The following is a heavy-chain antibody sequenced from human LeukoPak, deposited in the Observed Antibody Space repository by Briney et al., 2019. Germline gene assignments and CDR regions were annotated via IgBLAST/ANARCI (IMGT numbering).Heavy chain of an antibody. Sequence: GGSLRLSYAASGFTFGDYYMSWIRQAPGKGLEWVSYISSSGAAIYYADSVKGRFTISRDNAQNSLYLQMDSLRAEDTALYYCVRVGNRDQDYYYSYMDVWGRGTTVTVSS. J-gene: IGHJ6*03. D-gene: IGHD5-24*01. CDR3: VRVGNRDQDYYYSYMDV. V-gene: IGHV3-11*01. CDR1: GFTFGDYY. CDR2: ISSSGAAI.